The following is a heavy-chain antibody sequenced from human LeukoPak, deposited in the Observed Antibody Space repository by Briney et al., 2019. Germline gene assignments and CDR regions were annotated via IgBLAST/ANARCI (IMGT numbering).Heavy chain of an antibody. Sequence: GESLRLSCATSGFTFSNYAVSWVRQAPGKGLEWVGHLKSKAAGGTTDYAAPVKARFTISGDDSKNALYLQMNSLKTEDTAVYYCTTGNYWGQGTLVTVSS. V-gene: IGHV3-15*01. CDR2: LKSKAAGGTT. CDR1: GFTFSNYA. CDR3: TTGNY. J-gene: IGHJ4*02.